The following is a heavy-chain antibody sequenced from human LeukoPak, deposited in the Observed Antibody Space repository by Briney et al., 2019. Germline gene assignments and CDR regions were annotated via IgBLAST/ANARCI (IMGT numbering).Heavy chain of an antibody. CDR3: ARPNGLDAFDI. CDR2: INPTGDST. V-gene: IGHV1-46*01. CDR1: GYTFTSYY. Sequence: ASVKVSCKASGYTFTSYYIHWVRQAPGQGLEWMGIINPTGDSTTYAQKFQGRITMTRDTSTSTVYMELSSLRSEDTALYYCARPNGLDAFDIWGQGTMVTVSS. D-gene: IGHD3/OR15-3a*01. J-gene: IGHJ3*02.